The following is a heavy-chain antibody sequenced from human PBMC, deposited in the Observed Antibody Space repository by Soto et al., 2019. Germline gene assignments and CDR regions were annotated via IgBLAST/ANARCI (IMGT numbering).Heavy chain of an antibody. Sequence: QVQLVESGGGVVQPGTSLGLSCAVSGFTFSPYTMHWVRQAPGKGLEWVAVISYDGTGKYYADSVKGRFTISRDNSKNTLYLPMNSLRPEDTSVYYCARGGGFCGGDCYKGGVDYWGQGTLVTVSS. J-gene: IGHJ4*02. V-gene: IGHV3-30*04. D-gene: IGHD2-21*02. CDR2: ISYDGTGK. CDR3: ARGGGFCGGDCYKGGVDY. CDR1: GFTFSPYT.